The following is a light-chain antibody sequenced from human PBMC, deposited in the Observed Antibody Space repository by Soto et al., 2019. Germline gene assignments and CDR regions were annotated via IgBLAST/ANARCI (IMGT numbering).Light chain of an antibody. Sequence: DIQMTQSPSTLSASVGDRVTITCRASQSISSWLAWYQQKPGKAPKLLIYDASNLESGVPSKYSRSGSGTEFSLSTSSLHPDDLAQYYCQQYNSHLYTFGQGSKLEIK. V-gene: IGKV1-5*01. J-gene: IGKJ2*01. CDR1: QSISSW. CDR3: QQYNSHLYT. CDR2: DAS.